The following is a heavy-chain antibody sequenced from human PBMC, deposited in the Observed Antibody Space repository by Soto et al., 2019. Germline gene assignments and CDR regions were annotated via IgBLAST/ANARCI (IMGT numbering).Heavy chain of an antibody. CDR1: GGSISTYY. J-gene: IGHJ4*02. CDR2: IFYSGST. CDR3: ARELGGYSGYDY. V-gene: IGHV4-59*01. D-gene: IGHD5-12*01. Sequence: SETLSLTCNVSGGSISTYYWSWFRQPPGKGPEWIGYIFYSGSTTYNPSLQSRVTISVDMSKNKFSLKLSSVTAADTAVYCCARELGGYSGYDYWGQGTXVTVSS.